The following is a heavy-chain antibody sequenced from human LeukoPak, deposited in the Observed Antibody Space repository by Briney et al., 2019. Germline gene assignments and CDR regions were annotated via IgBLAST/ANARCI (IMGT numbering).Heavy chain of an antibody. CDR3: AKDRYGDYYYFDY. CDR2: IWYDGSNK. V-gene: IGHV3-30*02. D-gene: IGHD4-17*01. CDR1: GFTYSSYG. J-gene: IGHJ4*02. Sequence: GGSLRLSCAASGFTYSSYGMQWVLQAPGKGLEWVALIWYDGSNKYYADSVKGRFTISRDNSENTLYLQMNSLRAEDTAVYYCAKDRYGDYYYFDYWGQGTLVTVSS.